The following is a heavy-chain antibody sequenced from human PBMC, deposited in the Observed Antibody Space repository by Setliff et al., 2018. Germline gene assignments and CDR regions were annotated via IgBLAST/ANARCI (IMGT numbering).Heavy chain of an antibody. CDR2: INHSGST. CDR3: ARGAPGRYCSGGSCSYFDY. D-gene: IGHD2-15*01. J-gene: IGHJ4*02. CDR1: GGSFSGYY. Sequence: SETLSLTCAVYGGSFSGYYWSWIRQPPGKGLEWIGEINHSGSTNYNPSLKSRVTISVDTSKNQFSLKLTSVTAADTAVYYCARGAPGRYCSGGSCSYFDYWGQGILVTVSS. V-gene: IGHV4-34*01.